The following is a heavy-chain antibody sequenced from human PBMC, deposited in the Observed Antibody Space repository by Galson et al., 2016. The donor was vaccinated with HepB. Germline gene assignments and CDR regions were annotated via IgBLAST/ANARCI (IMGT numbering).Heavy chain of an antibody. CDR1: GASISSSSYY. CDR3: ARYDYGGVDV. Sequence: EPLSLTCAVSGASISSSSYYWGWIRQPPGKGLEWIGSVDNSGGTYYSASLKSRLTISVDASQKQFSLKLNSVTATDTAVYYCARYDYGGVDVWGQGTTVTVSS. CDR2: VDNSGGT. V-gene: IGHV4-39*01. J-gene: IGHJ6*02. D-gene: IGHD4-17*01.